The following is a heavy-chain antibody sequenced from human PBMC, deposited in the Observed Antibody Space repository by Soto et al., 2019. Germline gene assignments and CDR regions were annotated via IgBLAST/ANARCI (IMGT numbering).Heavy chain of an antibody. D-gene: IGHD3-3*01. CDR1: GFTFSSYA. J-gene: IGHJ4*02. V-gene: IGHV3-23*01. Sequence: PGGSLRLSCAASGFTFSSYAMSWVRQAPGKGLEWVSAISGSGGSTYYADSVRGRFTISRDNSKNTLYLQMNSLRAEDTAVYYCAKDLAAYYDFWSGYSPRGELDNWGQGTLVTVSS. CDR2: ISGSGGST. CDR3: AKDLAAYYDFWSGYSPRGELDN.